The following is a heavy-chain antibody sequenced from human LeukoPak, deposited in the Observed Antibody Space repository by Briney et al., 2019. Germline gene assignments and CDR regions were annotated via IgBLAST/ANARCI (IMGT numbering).Heavy chain of an antibody. V-gene: IGHV3-74*01. Sequence: GGSLRLSCAASRFTFSTYAMSWVRQAPGKGLVWVSRINYDGTSTNYADSVKGRFTISRDNARDTLYLQMNSLRAEDTAVYYCARHTTDRPNLIDHWGQGTLVTVSS. D-gene: IGHD6-6*01. CDR2: INYDGTST. J-gene: IGHJ4*02. CDR1: RFTFSTYA. CDR3: ARHTTDRPNLIDH.